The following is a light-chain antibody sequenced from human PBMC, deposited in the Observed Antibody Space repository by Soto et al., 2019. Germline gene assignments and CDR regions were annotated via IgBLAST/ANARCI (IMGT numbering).Light chain of an antibody. Sequence: QSALTQPASVSGSPGQSITISCTVTTNDVGGSDHVSWYQQHPGKAPKVMIYEVNRRPSGVSNRLSGSKSGNTASLTLSGLQAEDEADYYCCSYSGSGTYVFGTGTKV. CDR1: TNDVGGSDH. CDR3: CSYSGSGTYV. V-gene: IGLV2-23*02. CDR2: EVN. J-gene: IGLJ1*01.